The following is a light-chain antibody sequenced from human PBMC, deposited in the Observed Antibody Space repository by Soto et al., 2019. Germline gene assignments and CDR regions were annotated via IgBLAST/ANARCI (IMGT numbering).Light chain of an antibody. CDR3: KHYISWAAIA. V-gene: IGKV3-15*01. CDR1: QSVGAK. Sequence: EIVMTQSPATLSVSPGERATLSCRASQSVGAKLAWYQQRPGQAPRLLIFGASTRATGIPARFSGSGSGTEFTLSISSLQSEDCAIYYCKHYISWAAIAFGQGTRLEIK. J-gene: IGKJ5*01. CDR2: GAS.